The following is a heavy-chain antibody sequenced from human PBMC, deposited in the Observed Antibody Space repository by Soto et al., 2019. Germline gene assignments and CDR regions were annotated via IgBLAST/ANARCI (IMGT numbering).Heavy chain of an antibody. J-gene: IGHJ6*02. V-gene: IGHV3-53*04. CDR3: ARVRPYYYYYGMDV. CDR1: GFTVSTSY. Sequence: GGSLRLSCAASGFTVSTSYMTWVRQAPGKGLEWVSVIYTGGSTYYADSVKGRFTISRHNSNNTLYLQMNSLRAEDTAVYYCARVRPYYYYYGMDVWGQGSTVTVSS. CDR2: IYTGGST.